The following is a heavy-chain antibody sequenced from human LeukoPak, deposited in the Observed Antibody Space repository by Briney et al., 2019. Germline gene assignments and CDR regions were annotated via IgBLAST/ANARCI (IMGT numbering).Heavy chain of an antibody. Sequence: LGGSLRLSCAASGFTFDVSAMNWVRQAPGKGLEWVSASGNAGDTYYADSVKGRFTISRDNSKKMLFLQMTSLRAEGTAVYYCAKKTPGNYPYDYGGQGTLATVPP. CDR2: SGNAGDT. V-gene: IGHV3-23*01. CDR1: GFTFDVSA. D-gene: IGHD3-22*01. CDR3: AKKTPGNYPYDY. J-gene: IGHJ4*02.